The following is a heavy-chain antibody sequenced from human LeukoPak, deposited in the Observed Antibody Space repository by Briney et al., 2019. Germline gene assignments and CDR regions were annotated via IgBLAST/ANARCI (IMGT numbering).Heavy chain of an antibody. Sequence: PSETLSLTCTVSGGSISGTSYYWGWIRQPPGKGLEWIGSIYYSGSTYYNPSLKSRVTISVDTSKNQFSLRLTSVTAADTAVYYCARVLGYGSGSCVDYWGQGTLVTVSS. CDR2: IYYSGST. CDR3: ARVLGYGSGSCVDY. J-gene: IGHJ4*02. D-gene: IGHD3-10*01. CDR1: GGSISGTSYY. V-gene: IGHV4-39*07.